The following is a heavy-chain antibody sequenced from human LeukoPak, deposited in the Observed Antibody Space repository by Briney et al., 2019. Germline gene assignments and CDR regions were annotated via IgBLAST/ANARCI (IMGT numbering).Heavy chain of an antibody. CDR3: ARNFGGNNYELGIGY. CDR1: GYTFTGYY. D-gene: IGHD3-16*01. J-gene: IGHJ4*02. CDR2: INPNSGGT. V-gene: IGHV1-2*02. Sequence: ASVKVSCKASGYTFTGYYMHWVRQAPGQGLEWMGWINPNSGGTNYAQKFQGRVTMTRDTSISTAYMELSRLRSEDTAVYYCARNFGGNNYELGIGYWGQGTLVTVSS.